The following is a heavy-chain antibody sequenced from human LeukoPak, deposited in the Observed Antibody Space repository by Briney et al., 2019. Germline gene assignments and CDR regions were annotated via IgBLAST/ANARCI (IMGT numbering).Heavy chain of an antibody. CDR2: IYYSGST. J-gene: IGHJ4*02. V-gene: IGHV4-59*08. D-gene: IGHD7-27*01. CDR3: ARHQVTGDWDY. Sequence: PSETLSLTCTVSGGSISSYYWSWIRQPPGKGLEWIGYIYYSGSTNYNPSLKSRVTISVDTSKNQFSLKLSSVTAADTAVYYCARHQVTGDWDYWGQGALVTVSS. CDR1: GGSISSYY.